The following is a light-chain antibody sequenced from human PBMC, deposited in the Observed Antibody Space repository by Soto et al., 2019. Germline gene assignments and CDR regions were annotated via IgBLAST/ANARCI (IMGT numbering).Light chain of an antibody. CDR3: QQYDSLWT. J-gene: IGKJ1*01. CDR2: GVS. Sequence: EIVLTQSPCTLSLSPGEEATLSCRASQSFDNDYLAWYHQKPGQTPRPIIYGVSGRDDGISHRFSGSGFGTEFTLTISSLQPEDSAAYYCQQYDSLWTFGQGTKVDI. CDR1: QSFDNDY. V-gene: IGKV3-20*01.